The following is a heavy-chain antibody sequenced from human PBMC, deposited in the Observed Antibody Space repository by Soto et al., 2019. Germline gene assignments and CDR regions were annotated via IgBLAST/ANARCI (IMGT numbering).Heavy chain of an antibody. D-gene: IGHD4-17*01. CDR2: MNPNSGNT. Sequence: QVQLVQSGAEVKKPGASVKVSCKASGYTFTSYDINWVRQATGQGLEWMGWMNPNSGNTGYAQKFQXXDXMTXNTSISTAYMELSSLRSEDTAVYYCARTLYGDNVDYWGQGTLVTVSS. V-gene: IGHV1-8*01. CDR3: ARTLYGDNVDY. CDR1: GYTFTSYD. J-gene: IGHJ4*02.